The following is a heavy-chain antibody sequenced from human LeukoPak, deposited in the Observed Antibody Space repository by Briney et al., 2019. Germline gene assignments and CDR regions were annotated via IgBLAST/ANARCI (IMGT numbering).Heavy chain of an antibody. Sequence: GGSLRLSCAGSGFTFSNAWMNWVRQAPGKGLEWVGRIKSRPDGGTIGYAAPVKGRFTISRDDSKNTVYLQMNSLKTEDTAVYYCNTGGYYFDFWGQGTLVTVSS. V-gene: IGHV3-15*01. CDR1: GFTFSNAW. CDR2: IKSRPDGGTI. J-gene: IGHJ4*02. CDR3: NTGGYYFDF.